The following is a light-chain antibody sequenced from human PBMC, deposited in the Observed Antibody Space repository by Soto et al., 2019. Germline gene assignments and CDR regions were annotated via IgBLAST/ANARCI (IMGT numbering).Light chain of an antibody. V-gene: IGLV2-23*02. CDR1: SSDVGSYNI. Sequence: QSALTQPASVSGSPGQSITISCTGTSSDVGSYNIVSWYQQHPGKAPKLMIQEVTKRTSGVSNRFSGSKSGNTASLTISGLQAEDEADYHCSSYAGTSTFVVFGGGTQLTVL. CDR3: SSYAGTSTFVV. J-gene: IGLJ2*01. CDR2: EVT.